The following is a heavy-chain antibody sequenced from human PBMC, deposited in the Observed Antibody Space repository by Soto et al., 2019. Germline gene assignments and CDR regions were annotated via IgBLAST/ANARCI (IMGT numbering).Heavy chain of an antibody. CDR2: IDPSDSYT. D-gene: IGHD2-15*01. CDR3: ARSTLGYCSGGSCYRYGMDV. V-gene: IGHV5-10-1*01. J-gene: IGHJ6*02. Sequence: EVQLVQSGAEVKKPGESLRISCKGSGYSFTSYWISWVRQMPGKGLEWMGRIDPSDSYTNYSPSFQGHVTISADKSISTAYRQWSSLKASDTAMYYCARSTLGYCSGGSCYRYGMDVWGQGTTVTVSS. CDR1: GYSFTSYW.